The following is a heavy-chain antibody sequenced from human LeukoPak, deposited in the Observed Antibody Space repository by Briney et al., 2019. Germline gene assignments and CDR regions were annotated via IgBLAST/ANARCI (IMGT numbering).Heavy chain of an antibody. CDR3: ARDPGGDFWSGPGWFDP. V-gene: IGHV1-18*01. Sequence: GASVKVSCKASGYTFTSYGISWVRQAAGQGLEWMGWISAYNGNTNYAQKLQGRVTMTTDTSTSTAYMELRSLRSDDTAVYYCARDPGGDFWSGPGWFDPWGQGTLVTVYS. CDR1: GYTFTSYG. CDR2: ISAYNGNT. D-gene: IGHD3-3*01. J-gene: IGHJ5*02.